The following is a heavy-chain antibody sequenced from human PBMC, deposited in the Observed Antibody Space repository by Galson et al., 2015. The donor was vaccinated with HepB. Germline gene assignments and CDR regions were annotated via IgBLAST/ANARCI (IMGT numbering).Heavy chain of an antibody. J-gene: IGHJ5*02. V-gene: IGHV5-51*03. D-gene: IGHD1-26*01. CDR3: ATRGRTAVGAWGGLDP. CDR1: GNTFTTYW. CDR2: IYPADSDT. Sequence: QSGAEVKKPGESLKISCKVSGNTFTTYWIGWVRQVPGKGLGWLGIIYPADSDTKYSPSFQGQVTISADKSIKTAYLQWSSLKASDPAIYYWATRGRTAVGAWGGLDPWGQGTLVIVSS.